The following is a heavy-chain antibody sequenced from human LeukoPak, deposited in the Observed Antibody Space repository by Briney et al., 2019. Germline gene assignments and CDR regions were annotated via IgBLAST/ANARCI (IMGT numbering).Heavy chain of an antibody. CDR3: AYGYSGYDYCFVY. V-gene: IGHV3-30*02. Sequence: PGGSLRLSCAASGFTFSSYGMHWVRQAPGKGLEWVAFIRYDGSNKYYADSVKGRFTISRDNSKNTLYLQMNSLRAEDTAVYYCAYGYSGYDYCFVYWGQGTLVTVSS. J-gene: IGHJ4*02. D-gene: IGHD5-12*01. CDR2: IRYDGSNK. CDR1: GFTFSSYG.